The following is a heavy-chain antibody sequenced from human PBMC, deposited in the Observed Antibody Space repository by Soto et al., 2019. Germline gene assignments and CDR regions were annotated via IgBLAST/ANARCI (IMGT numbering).Heavy chain of an antibody. J-gene: IGHJ4*02. CDR2: IYHSGST. V-gene: IGHV4-4*02. CDR1: GGSISTNW. CDR3: ARHIAVSGTRGFDF. D-gene: IGHD6-19*01. Sequence: QVQLQESGPGLMKPSGTLSLTCAVSGGSISTNWWSWVRQPPGKGLEWIGEIYHSGSTNYNPSLKIRVTMSVDKSQNHLSLTLNSVTAADTAGYYCARHIAVSGTRGFDFWGQGTLVTVSS.